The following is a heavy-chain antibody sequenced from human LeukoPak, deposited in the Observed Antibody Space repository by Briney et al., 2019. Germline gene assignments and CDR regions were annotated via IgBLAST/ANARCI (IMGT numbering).Heavy chain of an antibody. D-gene: IGHD3-10*01. V-gene: IGHV4-38-2*02. J-gene: IGHJ4*02. CDR1: GYSISSGYY. CDR3: AREEYGSGSTDY. Sequence: SETLSPTCAVSGYSISSGYYWGWIRQPPGKGLEWIGSIYHSGSTYYNPSPKSRVTISVDTSKNQFSLKLSSVTAADTAVYYCAREEYGSGSTDYWGQGTLVTVSS. CDR2: IYHSGST.